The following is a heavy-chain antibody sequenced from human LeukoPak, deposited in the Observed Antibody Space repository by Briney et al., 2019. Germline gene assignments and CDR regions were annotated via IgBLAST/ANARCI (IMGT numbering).Heavy chain of an antibody. CDR3: AREMESGTVVTPGY. CDR2: VYSSGNT. CDR1: GGSISGYY. V-gene: IGHV4-4*08. Sequence: SETLSLTCTVSGGSISGYYCSWVRQPPGKEMEWIGYVYSSGNTNYNPSLKSRVTLSVDTSKNQFSLKLVSVTAADTAVYYCAREMESGTVVTPGYWGQGTLVTVSS. D-gene: IGHD4-23*01. J-gene: IGHJ4*02.